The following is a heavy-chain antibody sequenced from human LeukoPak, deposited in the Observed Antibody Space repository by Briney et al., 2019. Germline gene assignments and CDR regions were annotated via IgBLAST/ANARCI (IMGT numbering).Heavy chain of an antibody. J-gene: IGHJ4*02. V-gene: IGHV3-23*01. CDR3: ARGGSSSWYPNFDY. CDR1: GFTFSSYA. CDR2: ISGASGGST. D-gene: IGHD6-13*01. Sequence: GGSLRLSCAASGFTFSSYAMTWVRQAPGKGLEWVSIISGASGGSTYYADSVKGRFTISRDNSKNTLYLKMNSLRAEDTALYYGARGGSSSWYPNFDYWGQGTLVTVSS.